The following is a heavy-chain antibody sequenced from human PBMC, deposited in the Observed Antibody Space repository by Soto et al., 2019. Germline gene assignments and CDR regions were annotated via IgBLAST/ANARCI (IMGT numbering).Heavy chain of an antibody. CDR3: ARRPTPVVVTATLDY. J-gene: IGHJ4*02. D-gene: IGHD2-21*02. Sequence: PSETLSLTCAVYGGSFSGYYWSWIRQPPGKGLEWIGEINHSGSTNYNPSLKSRVTISVDTSKNQFSLKLSSVTAADTAVYYCARRPTPVVVTATLDYWGQGTLVTVSS. CDR1: GGSFSGYY. CDR2: INHSGST. V-gene: IGHV4-34*01.